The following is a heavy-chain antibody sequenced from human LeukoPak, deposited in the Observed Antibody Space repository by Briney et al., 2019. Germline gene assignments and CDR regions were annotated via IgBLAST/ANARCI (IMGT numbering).Heavy chain of an antibody. V-gene: IGHV1-18*01. J-gene: IGHJ3*02. Sequence: ASVKVSCKASGYTFTSYGISWVRQAPGQGLEWMGWISAYNGNTNYAQKLQGRVTMTTDTSTSTAYMELRSLRSDDTAVYYCARGYCSSTSCYARAFDIWGQGTMVTVSS. CDR1: GYTFTSYG. CDR2: ISAYNGNT. D-gene: IGHD2-2*01. CDR3: ARGYCSSTSCYARAFDI.